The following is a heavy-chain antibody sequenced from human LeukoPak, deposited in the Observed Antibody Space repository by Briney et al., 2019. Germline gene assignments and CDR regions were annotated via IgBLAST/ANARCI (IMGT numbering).Heavy chain of an antibody. Sequence: SETLSLTCTVSGGSISSSSYYWGWIRQPPGKGLEWIGSIYYSGSTYYNPSLKSRVTISVDTSKNQFSLKLSSVTAADTAVYYCARVEAAAASTDYWGQGTLVTVSS. J-gene: IGHJ4*02. CDR1: GGSISSSSYY. V-gene: IGHV4-39*01. D-gene: IGHD6-13*01. CDR3: ARVEAAAASTDY. CDR2: IYYSGST.